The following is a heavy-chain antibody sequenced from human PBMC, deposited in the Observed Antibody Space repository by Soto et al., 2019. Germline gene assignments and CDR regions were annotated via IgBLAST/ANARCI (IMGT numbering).Heavy chain of an antibody. CDR3: AHRPPERGLATFDP. V-gene: IGHV2-5*02. CDR2: IYWDDDK. Sequence: SGPTLVNPTQTLTLTCTFSGFSLTTSGVAVGWIRQPPGKALEWLALIYWDDDKRYSPSLKSRLTITKDTSKNQVVLTMTNMDPVDTATYYCAHRPPERGLATFDPWGQGTLVTVSS. D-gene: IGHD1-1*01. CDR1: GFSLTTSGVA. J-gene: IGHJ5*02.